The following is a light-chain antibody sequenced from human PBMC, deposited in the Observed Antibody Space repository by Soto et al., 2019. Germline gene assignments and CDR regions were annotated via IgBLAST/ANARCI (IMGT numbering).Light chain of an antibody. J-gene: IGKJ1*01. Sequence: DIVMTQSPDSLAVSLGERATINCKSSQSVLYNSNNKNYLAWYQQKPGQPPQLLIYWASTRESGVPDRFSGCGSGTDFTLTIISLQAEDVAVYYCQQYYSPWTFGQGTKVEIK. V-gene: IGKV4-1*01. CDR1: QSVLYNSNNKNY. CDR2: WAS. CDR3: QQYYSPWT.